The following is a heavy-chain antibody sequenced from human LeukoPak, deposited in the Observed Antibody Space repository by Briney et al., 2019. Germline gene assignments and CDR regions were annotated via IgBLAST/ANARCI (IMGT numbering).Heavy chain of an antibody. V-gene: IGHV3-9*01. Sequence: GGSLRLSCAASGFTFDDYAMHWVRQAPGKGLEWVSGISWNSGSIGYADSVKGRFTISRDNAKNSLYLQMNSLRAEDTALYYCAKDSGAYDSSGHVDYWGQGTLATVSS. CDR3: AKDSGAYDSSGHVDY. CDR2: ISWNSGSI. CDR1: GFTFDDYA. J-gene: IGHJ4*02. D-gene: IGHD3-22*01.